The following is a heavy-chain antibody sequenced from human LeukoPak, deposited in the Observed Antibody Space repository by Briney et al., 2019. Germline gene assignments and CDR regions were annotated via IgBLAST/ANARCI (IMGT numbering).Heavy chain of an antibody. CDR2: ISYSGST. CDR1: GDSISSFY. Sequence: SETLSLTCTVSGDSISSFYWSWIRQPPGKGLEWIGYISYSGSTNYNPSLKSRVTISVDTSKNQFSLKLSSVTAADTAVYYCARGSRDLWFGELLGQFDYWGQGTLVTVSS. CDR3: ARGSRDLWFGELLGQFDY. J-gene: IGHJ4*02. V-gene: IGHV4-59*12. D-gene: IGHD3-10*01.